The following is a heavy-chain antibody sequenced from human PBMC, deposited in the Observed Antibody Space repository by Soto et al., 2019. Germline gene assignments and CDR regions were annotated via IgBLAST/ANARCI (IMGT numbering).Heavy chain of an antibody. Sequence: ASVKVSCKASVGTFTSYGISWVRQAPGQGLEWMAWSTTSNGHTNYAQKLQGRVTMTTDTYTSTAYMELSSLRSEDTAVYYCARDWRITIFGVLRPSSSFDPWGQGTLVTVSS. J-gene: IGHJ5*02. CDR2: STTSNGHT. CDR1: VGTFTSYG. V-gene: IGHV1-18*01. CDR3: ARDWRITIFGVLRPSSSFDP. D-gene: IGHD3-3*01.